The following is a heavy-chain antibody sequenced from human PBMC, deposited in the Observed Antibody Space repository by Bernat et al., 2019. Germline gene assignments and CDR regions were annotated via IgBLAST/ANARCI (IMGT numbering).Heavy chain of an antibody. V-gene: IGHV1-46*01. CDR3: ARAGFGNHFDF. CDR2: INPSGGST. Sequence: QVQLVQSGAEVKKPGASLKIFCKASGYTFTSYFIHWVRQAPGQGLEWMGIINPSGGSTSYAQNFQGRVTMTRDTSTGIVYMELSSLRSEDTAVYYCARAGFGNHFDFWGQGTLVTVSS. CDR1: GYTFTSYF. D-gene: IGHD4-23*01. J-gene: IGHJ4*02.